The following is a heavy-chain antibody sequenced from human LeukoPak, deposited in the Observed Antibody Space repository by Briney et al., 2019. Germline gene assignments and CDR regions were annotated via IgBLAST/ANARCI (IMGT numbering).Heavy chain of an antibody. CDR1: GGTFSSYA. J-gene: IGHJ3*02. Sequence: SVKVSCKASGGTFSSYAISWVRQAPGQGLEWMGGIIPIFGTANYAQKFQGRVTITTDESTSTAYMELSSLRSEDTAVYYCALIPRYYDYVWGSYRSEYDAFDIWGQGTMVTVSS. D-gene: IGHD3-16*02. CDR2: IIPIFGTA. V-gene: IGHV1-69*05. CDR3: ALIPRYYDYVWGSYRSEYDAFDI.